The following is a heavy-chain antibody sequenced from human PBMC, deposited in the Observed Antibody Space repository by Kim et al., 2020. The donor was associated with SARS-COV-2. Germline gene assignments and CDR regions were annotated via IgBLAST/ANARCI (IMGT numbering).Heavy chain of an antibody. CDR1: GFTFSSYG. Sequence: GGSLRLSCAASGFTFSSYGMHWVRQAPGKGLEWLAVIWYDGSNKYYADSVKGRFTISRDNSKNTLYLQMNSLRAEDTAVCYCAKDLAVAETDAFDIWGQGTMVTVSS. J-gene: IGHJ3*02. D-gene: IGHD6-13*01. V-gene: IGHV3-33*06. CDR2: IWYDGSNK. CDR3: AKDLAVAETDAFDI.